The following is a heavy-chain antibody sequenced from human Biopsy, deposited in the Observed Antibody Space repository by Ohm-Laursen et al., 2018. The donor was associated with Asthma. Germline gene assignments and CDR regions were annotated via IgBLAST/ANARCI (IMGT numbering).Heavy chain of an antibody. CDR3: ARTYYDFLTGQVNDAFAL. V-gene: IGHV1-3*01. J-gene: IGHJ3*01. CDR1: GYTFIHYA. D-gene: IGHD3-9*01. CDR2: INAGNGNT. Sequence: ASVKVSCNASGYTFIHYAIHWVRQAPGQRLEWMGWINAGNGNTRYSQKFQGRVTITRDTSASTAYMDLRSLRSEDTAMYYCARTYYDFLTGQVNDAFALWGQGTMVTVSS.